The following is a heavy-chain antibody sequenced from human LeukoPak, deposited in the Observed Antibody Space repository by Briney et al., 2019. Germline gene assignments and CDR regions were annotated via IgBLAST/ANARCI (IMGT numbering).Heavy chain of an antibody. CDR2: IRYDGSNK. J-gene: IGHJ1*01. Sequence: PGGSLRLSCAASGFTFRSYGMHWVRQAPGKRLEWVAFIRYDGSNKYYADSVKGRFTISRDNSKNTLYLQMNSLRAEDTAVYYCAKDFRSIAVAGQYFQHWGQGTLVTVSS. D-gene: IGHD6-19*01. CDR1: GFTFRSYG. V-gene: IGHV3-30*02. CDR3: AKDFRSIAVAGQYFQH.